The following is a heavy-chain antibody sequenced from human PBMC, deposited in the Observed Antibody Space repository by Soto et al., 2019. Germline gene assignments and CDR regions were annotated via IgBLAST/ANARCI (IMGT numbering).Heavy chain of an antibody. V-gene: IGHV1-2*04. CDR3: ARSPIYCSSTSCYGSSACLCVGLYYYYYMDV. Sequence: ASVKVSCKASGYTFTGYYMHWVRQAPGQGLEWMGWINPNSGGTNYAQKFQGWVTLTRDTSISTAYMELSRLTSDDTAVYYGARSPIYCSSTSCYGSSACLCVGLYYYYYMDVWGKGTTVTVSS. CDR2: INPNSGGT. CDR1: GYTFTGYY. D-gene: IGHD2-2*01. J-gene: IGHJ6*03.